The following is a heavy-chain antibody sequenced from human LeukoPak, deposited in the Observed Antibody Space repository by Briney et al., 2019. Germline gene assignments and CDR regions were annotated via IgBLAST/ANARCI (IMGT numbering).Heavy chain of an antibody. J-gene: IGHJ5*02. D-gene: IGHD6-13*01. Sequence: ASVKVSCKASGYTFTGYYMHWVRQAPGQGLEWMGWINPNSGGTTYAQTFQGRVTMTRDTSISTAYMELSRLRSDDTAVYYCARAVGYSDSSSWYASYNWFDPWGQGTLVTVSS. V-gene: IGHV1-2*02. CDR3: ARAVGYSDSSSWYASYNWFDP. CDR2: INPNSGGT. CDR1: GYTFTGYY.